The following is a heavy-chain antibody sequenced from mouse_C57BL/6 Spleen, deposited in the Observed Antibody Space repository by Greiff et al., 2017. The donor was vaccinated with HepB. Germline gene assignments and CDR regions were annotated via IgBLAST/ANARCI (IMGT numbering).Heavy chain of an antibody. J-gene: IGHJ3*01. Sequence: EVQLQQSGGGLVKPGGSLKLSCAASGFTFSDYGMHWVRQAPEKGLEWVAYISSGSSTIYYADTVKGRFTISRDNAKNTLFLQMTSLRSEDTAMYYCARPVYYDYDEGPWFAYWGQGTLVTVSA. CDR3: ARPVYYDYDEGPWFAY. CDR2: ISSGSSTI. D-gene: IGHD2-4*01. CDR1: GFTFSDYG. V-gene: IGHV5-17*01.